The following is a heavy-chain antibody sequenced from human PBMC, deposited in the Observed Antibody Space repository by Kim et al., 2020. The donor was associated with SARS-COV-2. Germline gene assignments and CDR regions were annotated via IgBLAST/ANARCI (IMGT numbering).Heavy chain of an antibody. V-gene: IGHV5-51*01. D-gene: IGHD6-13*01. CDR1: GYSFTSYW. J-gene: IGHJ6*02. CDR2: IYPGDSDT. Sequence: GESLKISCKGSGYSFTSYWIGWVRQMPGKGLEWMGIIYPGDSDTRYSPSFQGQVTISADKSISTAYLQWSSLKASDTAMYYCARQALRDSGSSWQIYYYYGMDVWGQGTTVTVSS. CDR3: ARQALRDSGSSWQIYYYYGMDV.